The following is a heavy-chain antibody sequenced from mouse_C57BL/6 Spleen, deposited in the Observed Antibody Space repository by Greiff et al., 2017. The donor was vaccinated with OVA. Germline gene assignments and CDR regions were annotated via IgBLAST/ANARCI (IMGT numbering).Heavy chain of an antibody. J-gene: IGHJ2*01. CDR3: EIFHDYGRRYFDY. V-gene: IGHV1-69*01. CDR2: IDPSDSYT. CDR1: GYTFTSYW. Sequence: QVQLQQPGAELVMPGASVKLSCKASGYTFTSYWMHWVKQRPGQGLEWIGEIDPSDSYTNYNQKFKGKSTLTVDKSSSTAYMQLSSLTSEDSAVYYCEIFHDYGRRYFDYGGQGTTPTVSS. D-gene: IGHD2-4*01.